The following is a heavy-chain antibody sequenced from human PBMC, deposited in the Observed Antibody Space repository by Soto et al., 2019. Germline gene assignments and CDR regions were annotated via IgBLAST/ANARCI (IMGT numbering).Heavy chain of an antibody. V-gene: IGHV1-3*01. Sequence: ASVKVSCKACEDTFTSYAMHWVRQAPGQRLEWMGWINGGDGNTKYSQKFQGRVTITRDTSASTAYMELSSLRSEDTAVYYCTRSGYSGSYYDYWGQGTLVTVSS. CDR2: INGGDGNT. D-gene: IGHD1-26*01. J-gene: IGHJ4*02. CDR3: TRSGYSGSYYDY. CDR1: EDTFTSYA.